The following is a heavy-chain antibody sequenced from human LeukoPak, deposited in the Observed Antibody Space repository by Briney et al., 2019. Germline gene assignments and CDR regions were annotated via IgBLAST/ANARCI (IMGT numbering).Heavy chain of an antibody. CDR2: IHNDGST. J-gene: IGHJ4*02. V-gene: IGHV3-53*01. CDR3: AALARDY. CDR1: GFIVSSNY. D-gene: IGHD3-3*02. Sequence: GGSLRLSCAASGFIVSSNYMTWVRQAPGEGLEWVSVIHNDGSTYYTNSVKGRFTISRDNSKNTLYLQMNSLRVEDTAVYYCAALARDYWGQGTLVTVSS.